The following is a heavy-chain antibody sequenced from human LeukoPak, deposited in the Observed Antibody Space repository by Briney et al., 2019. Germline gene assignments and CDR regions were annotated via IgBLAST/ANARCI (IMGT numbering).Heavy chain of an antibody. J-gene: IGHJ4*02. D-gene: IGHD6-13*01. V-gene: IGHV3-30-3*01. CDR1: GFTFSSYT. CDR2: ISYDGSNK. CDR3: ASSGSWTIYYFDY. Sequence: PGRSLRLSCVASGFTFSSYTMHWVRHAPGKGLEWVAVISYDGSNKYYADSVKGRFTISRDNSKNTLYLQVNSLRPEDTAVYYCASSGSWTIYYFDYWGQGTLVTVSS.